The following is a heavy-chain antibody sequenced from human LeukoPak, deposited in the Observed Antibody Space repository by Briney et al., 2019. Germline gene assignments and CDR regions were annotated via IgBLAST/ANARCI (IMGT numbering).Heavy chain of an antibody. D-gene: IGHD6-6*01. V-gene: IGHV1-2*02. CDR2: INPNSGGT. J-gene: IGHJ4*02. Sequence: PWASVTVSCKASGYTFTGYYMHWVRQAPGQGLEWMGWINPNSGGTNYAQKFQGRVTMTRDTSISTAYMELSRLRSDDTAVYYCARGLLEYSSSSPLDYWGQGTLVTVSS. CDR3: ARGLLEYSSSSPLDY. CDR1: GYTFTGYY.